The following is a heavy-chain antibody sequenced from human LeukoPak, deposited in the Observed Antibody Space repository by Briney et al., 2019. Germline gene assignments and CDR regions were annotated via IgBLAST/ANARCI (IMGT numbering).Heavy chain of an antibody. V-gene: IGHV3-64*01. CDR1: GFNLSSYS. Sequence: GESLRLSCAASGFNLSSYSMHWVRQAPGKGLEYVSAISSYGGSTYYANSVKDRFTISRDNSKNTVYLQMGSLRTEDMAVYYCARISRSDDYDYWGQGTLVTVSA. CDR3: ARISRSDDYDY. CDR2: ISSYGGST. D-gene: IGHD6-6*01. J-gene: IGHJ4*02.